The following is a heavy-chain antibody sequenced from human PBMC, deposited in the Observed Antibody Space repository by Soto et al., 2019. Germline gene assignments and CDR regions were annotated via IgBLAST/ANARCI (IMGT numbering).Heavy chain of an antibody. D-gene: IGHD3-10*01. V-gene: IGHV1-69*02. CDR1: GDTFSFYS. J-gene: IGHJ4*02. CDR3: ASSYGSGYRAFDY. Sequence: QVQLVQSGAEVKKPGSSVKVSCKASGDTFSFYSINWVRQAPGLGLEWMGRINPILRMSNYAQRFQGRVTXTXDXTTSTADMELSSLRSEDTAMYYCASSYGSGYRAFDYWGQGALVTVSS. CDR2: INPILRMS.